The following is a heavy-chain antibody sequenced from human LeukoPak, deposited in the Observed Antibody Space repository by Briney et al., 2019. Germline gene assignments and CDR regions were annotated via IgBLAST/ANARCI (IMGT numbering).Heavy chain of an antibody. CDR2: ISSSGSTI. V-gene: IGHV3-48*04. D-gene: IGHD6-19*01. Sequence: PGGSLRLSCAASGFTFSSYWMSWVRQAPGKGLEWVSYISSSGSTIYYADSVKGRFTISRDNAKNSLYLQMNSLRAEDTAVYYCAREHQSRFWQWLDTSFNYYYGMDVWGQGTTVTVSS. CDR1: GFTFSSYW. CDR3: AREHQSRFWQWLDTSFNYYYGMDV. J-gene: IGHJ6*02.